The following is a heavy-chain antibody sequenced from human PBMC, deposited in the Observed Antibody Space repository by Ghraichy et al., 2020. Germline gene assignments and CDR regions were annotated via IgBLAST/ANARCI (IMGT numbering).Heavy chain of an antibody. CDR3: AREPPREETIFGVVISYYGMDV. CDR2: ISSNSGTI. Sequence: GGSLRLSCAASGFTFTTYTMNGVRQAPGKGLEWVSYISSNSGTIYYADSVKGRFTISRDNAKSSLYLQMNSLRVEDTAVYYCAREPPREETIFGVVISYYGMDVWGQGTTVTVS. D-gene: IGHD3-3*01. J-gene: IGHJ6*02. CDR1: GFTFTTYT. V-gene: IGHV3-48*04.